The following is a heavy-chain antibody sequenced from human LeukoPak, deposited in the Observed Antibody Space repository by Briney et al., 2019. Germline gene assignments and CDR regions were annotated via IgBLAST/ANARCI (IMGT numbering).Heavy chain of an antibody. V-gene: IGHV1-18*01. CDR1: GYTFIDYG. CDR2: ISTHNGET. Sequence: GASVKVSCKSSGYTFIDYGISWVRQAPGQGLEWMGWISTHNGETTYAQSLQGRVNMTMDTSAKTVYMELGSLRFDDTAVYYCARDLYLWFGQSYDAFDVWGQGTVVTVSS. J-gene: IGHJ3*01. CDR3: ARDLYLWFGQSYDAFDV. D-gene: IGHD3-10*01.